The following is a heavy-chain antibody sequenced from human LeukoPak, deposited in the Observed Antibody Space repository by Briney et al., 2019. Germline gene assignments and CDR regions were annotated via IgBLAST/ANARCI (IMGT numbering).Heavy chain of an antibody. J-gene: IGHJ1*01. V-gene: IGHV4-34*01. CDR2: INHSGST. CDR1: GGSISSYY. CDR3: ARTVRRTYYYDSSGYYFQH. D-gene: IGHD3-22*01. Sequence: PSETLSLTCTVSGGSISSYYWSWIRQPPGKGLEWIGEINHSGSTNYNPPLKSRVTTSVDTSKNQFSLKLSSVTAADTAVYYCARTVRRTYYYDSSGYYFQHWGQGTLVTVSS.